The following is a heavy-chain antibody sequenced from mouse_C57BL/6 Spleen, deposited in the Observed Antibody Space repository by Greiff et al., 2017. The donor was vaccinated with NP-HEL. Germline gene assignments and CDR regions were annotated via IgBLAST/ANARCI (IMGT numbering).Heavy chain of an antibody. Sequence: QVQLQQPGAELVRPGSSVKLSCKASGYTFTSYWMHWVKQRPIQGLEWIGNIDPSDSETHYNQKFKDKATLTVDKSSSTAYMQLRSLTAEDSAVYYCARVGAWFAYWGQGTLVTVSA. CDR2: IDPSDSET. V-gene: IGHV1-52*01. CDR1: GYTFTSYW. J-gene: IGHJ3*01. CDR3: ARVGAWFAY.